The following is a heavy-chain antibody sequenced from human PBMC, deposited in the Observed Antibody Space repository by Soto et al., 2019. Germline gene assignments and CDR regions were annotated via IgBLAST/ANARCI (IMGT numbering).Heavy chain of an antibody. Sequence: QVQLVESGGGVVQPGRSLRLSCAASGFTFSSYAMHWVRQAPGKGLEWVAVISYDGSNKYYADSVKGRFTISRDNDKNTLYRQMNSLRAEDTAVYYCARGATMIVVVIQDTDWGYWGQGTLVTVSS. CDR3: ARGATMIVVVIQDTDWGY. CDR2: ISYDGSNK. J-gene: IGHJ4*02. CDR1: GFTFSSYA. V-gene: IGHV3-30-3*01. D-gene: IGHD3-22*01.